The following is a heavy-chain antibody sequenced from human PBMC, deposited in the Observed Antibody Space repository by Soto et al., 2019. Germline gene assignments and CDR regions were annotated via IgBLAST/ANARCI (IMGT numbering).Heavy chain of an antibody. Sequence: MDGPGGSLRLSCAASGFTFSDYYMSWLRQPPGKGLEWVSYISKSGSIIHFADSVKGRFAISRDNAKNTLYLQMSSLRAEDTALYYCARDLSPYSDYYDESTSETWFDPWGQGTLVTVSS. D-gene: IGHD3-16*01. J-gene: IGHJ5*02. V-gene: IGHV3-11*01. CDR2: ISKSGSII. CDR3: ARDLSPYSDYYDESTSETWFDP. CDR1: GFTFSDYY.